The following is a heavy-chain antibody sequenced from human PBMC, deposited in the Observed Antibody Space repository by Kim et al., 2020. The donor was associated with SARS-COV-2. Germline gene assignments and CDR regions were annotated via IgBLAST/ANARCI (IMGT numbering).Heavy chain of an antibody. CDR3: ARANYYGSGSYYSLPTPAFDI. J-gene: IGHJ3*02. Sequence: GGSLRLSCAASGFTFSSYDMHWVRQATGKGLEWVSAIGTAGDTYYPGSVKGRFTISRENAKNSLYLQMNSLRAGGTAVYYCARANYYGSGSYYSLPTPAFDIWGQGTMVTVSS. D-gene: IGHD3-10*01. V-gene: IGHV3-13*04. CDR2: IGTAGDT. CDR1: GFTFSSYD.